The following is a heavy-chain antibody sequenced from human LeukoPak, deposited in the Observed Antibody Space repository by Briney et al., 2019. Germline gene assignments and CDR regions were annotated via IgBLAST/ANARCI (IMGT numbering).Heavy chain of an antibody. V-gene: IGHV1-69*13. CDR1: GGIFSSYA. D-gene: IGHD6-19*01. Sequence: ASVKVSCKASGGIFSSYAISWVRQAPGQGLEWMGGIIPIFGTANYAQKFQGRVTITADESTSTAYMELSSLRSEDTAVYYCARDPRIAVAGYFDYWGQGTLVTVSS. J-gene: IGHJ4*02. CDR3: ARDPRIAVAGYFDY. CDR2: IIPIFGTA.